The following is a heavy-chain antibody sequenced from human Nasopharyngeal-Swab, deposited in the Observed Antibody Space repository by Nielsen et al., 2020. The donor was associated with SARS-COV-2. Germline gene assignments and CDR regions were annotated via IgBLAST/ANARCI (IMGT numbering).Heavy chain of an antibody. CDR2: IYHSGST. V-gene: IGHV4-38-2*02. CDR1: GYSISSGYY. Sequence: SETLSLTCTVSGYSISSGYYWGWIRQPPGKGLEWIGSIYHSGSTYYNPSLKSRVTISVDTSKNQFSLKLSSVTAADTAVYYCARGRIAVAGNYFGYWGQGTLVTVSS. J-gene: IGHJ4*02. D-gene: IGHD6-19*01. CDR3: ARGRIAVAGNYFGY.